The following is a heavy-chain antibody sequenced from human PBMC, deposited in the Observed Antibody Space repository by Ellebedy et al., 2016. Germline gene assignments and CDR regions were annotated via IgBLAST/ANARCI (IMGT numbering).Heavy chain of an antibody. CDR2: IKSKTDGGAA. CDR1: GFTFSNAW. V-gene: IGHV3-15*01. CDR3: TTVYGYNYDSV. J-gene: IGHJ4*02. Sequence: GESLKISCAASGFTFSNAWMNWVRQAPGKGLEWVGRIKSKTDGGAADYAAPVMGRFTISRDDSKNTLYMQMNSLKTEDTAVYFCTTVYGYNYDSVWGQGTLVTVSS. D-gene: IGHD5-18*01.